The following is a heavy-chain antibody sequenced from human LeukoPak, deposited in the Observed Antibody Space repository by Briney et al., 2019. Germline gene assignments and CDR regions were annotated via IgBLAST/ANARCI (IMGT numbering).Heavy chain of an antibody. Sequence: GGSLRLSCAASGFTFRNYVIHWVRQAPGKGLEWVAVTSSDLNVKLYADSVKGRFTMSRDNSRSTLYLQMNSLRPEDTAIYYCAREGYYGSGSPPSLYFDYWGQGTLVTVSS. J-gene: IGHJ4*02. CDR3: AREGYYGSGSPPSLYFDY. CDR1: GFTFRNYV. CDR2: TSSDLNVK. D-gene: IGHD3-10*01. V-gene: IGHV3-30-3*01.